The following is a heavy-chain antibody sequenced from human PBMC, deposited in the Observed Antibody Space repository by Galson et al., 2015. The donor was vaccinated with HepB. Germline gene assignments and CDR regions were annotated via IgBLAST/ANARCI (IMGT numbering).Heavy chain of an antibody. V-gene: IGHV3-13*04. J-gene: IGHJ3*02. CDR2: IGTAGGT. CDR3: ARGGADRAYSSGWYDAFDI. Sequence: SLRLSCAASGFTFSSYDMHWVRQATGKGLEWVSAIGTAGGTYYPGSVKGRFTISRENAKNSLYLQMNSLRAGDTAVYYCARGGADRAYSSGWYDAFDIWGQGTMVTVSS. D-gene: IGHD6-19*01. CDR1: GFTFSSYD.